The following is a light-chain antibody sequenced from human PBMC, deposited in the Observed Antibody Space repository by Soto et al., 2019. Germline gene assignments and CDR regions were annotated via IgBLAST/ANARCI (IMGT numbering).Light chain of an antibody. CDR3: HHYGTSWT. CDR2: GAS. J-gene: IGKJ1*01. CDR1: QSVRSSF. V-gene: IGKV3-20*01. Sequence: EIVLTRSPGTVSLSPGERATLSCRASQSVRSSFLAWYQQKPGQAPRLLISGASSRATGIPDRFSGSGSGTDFTLTISRLEPEDFAVYYCHHYGTSWTFGQGTKLEI.